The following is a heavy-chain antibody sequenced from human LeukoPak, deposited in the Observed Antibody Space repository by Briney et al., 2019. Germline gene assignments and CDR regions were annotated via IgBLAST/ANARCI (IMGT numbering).Heavy chain of an antibody. V-gene: IGHV3-23*01. CDR1: GFTFSSYA. CDR3: AKLDYGSGSYYYYYYYGMDV. D-gene: IGHD3-10*01. Sequence: GGSLRLSCAASGFTFSSYAMSWVRQAPGKGLEWVSAISGSGGSTYYADSVTGRFTISRDNSKNTLYLQMNSLRAEDTAVYYCAKLDYGSGSYYYYYYYGMDVWGQGTTVTVSS. CDR2: ISGSGGST. J-gene: IGHJ6*02.